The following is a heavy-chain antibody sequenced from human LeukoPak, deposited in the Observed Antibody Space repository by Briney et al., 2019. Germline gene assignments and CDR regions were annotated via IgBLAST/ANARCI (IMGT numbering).Heavy chain of an antibody. CDR2: IYYSGST. CDR3: ARDRGGRGYDLRWFDP. CDR1: GGSISSYY. D-gene: IGHD5-12*01. Sequence: SETLSLTCTVSGGSISSYYWSWIRQPPGKGLEGIGYIYYSGSTNYNPSLKSRVTISVDTSKNQFSLKLSSVTAADTAVYYCARDRGGRGYDLRWFDPWGQGTLVTVSS. J-gene: IGHJ5*02. V-gene: IGHV4-59*01.